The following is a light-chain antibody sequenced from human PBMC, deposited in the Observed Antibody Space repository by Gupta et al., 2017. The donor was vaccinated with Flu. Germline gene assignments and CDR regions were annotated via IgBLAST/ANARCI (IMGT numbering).Light chain of an antibody. J-gene: IGKJ4*01. Sequence: SSVSASVGDTVTITCRASQAISNWLAWYQQKPGKAPKLLVYGASSLQSGVPSRFSGSGYGTDFTLTISSRQPEDFATYYCQQAYTFPPLTFGGGTKVEIK. CDR3: QQAYTFPPLT. CDR2: GAS. CDR1: QAISNW. V-gene: IGKV1-12*01.